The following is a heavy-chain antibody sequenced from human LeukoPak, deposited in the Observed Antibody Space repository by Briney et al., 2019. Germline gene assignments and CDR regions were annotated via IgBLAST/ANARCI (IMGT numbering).Heavy chain of an antibody. D-gene: IGHD3-10*01. J-gene: IGHJ4*02. CDR3: ARVRGITMVRGVIMYLG. V-gene: IGHV3-7*01. CDR2: IKQDGSEK. CDR1: GFTFSSYW. Sequence: GGSLRLSCAASGFTFSSYWMSWVRQAPGKGLEWVANIKQDGSEKYYVDSVKGRFTISRDNAKNSLYLQMNSLRAEDTAVYYCARVRGITMVRGVIMYLGWGQGTLVTVSS.